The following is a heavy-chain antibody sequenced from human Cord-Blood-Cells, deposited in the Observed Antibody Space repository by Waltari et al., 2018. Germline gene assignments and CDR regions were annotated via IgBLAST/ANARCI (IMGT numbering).Heavy chain of an antibody. CDR2: IYYSGST. Sequence: QLQLQESGPGLVKPSETLSLTCTASGGSISSSSYYWGWIRYPPGKGLGWIGSIYYSGSTYYNPSLKSRVTISVDTSKNQFSLKLSSVTAADTAVYYCASTYYYGSGSYYNHAFDIWGQGTMVTVSS. D-gene: IGHD3-10*01. CDR3: ASTYYYGSGSYYNHAFDI. J-gene: IGHJ3*02. V-gene: IGHV4-39*01. CDR1: GGSISSSSYY.